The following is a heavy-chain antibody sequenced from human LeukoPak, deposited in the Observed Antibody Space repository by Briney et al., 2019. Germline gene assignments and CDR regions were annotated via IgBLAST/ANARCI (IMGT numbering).Heavy chain of an antibody. D-gene: IGHD3-22*01. J-gene: IGHJ4*02. CDR1: GFTFSDYY. V-gene: IGHV3-11*01. CDR3: ASLYYYDSSGCSDY. CDR2: ISSSGSTI. Sequence: GGSLRLSCAASGFTFSDYYMSWIRQAPGKGLEWVSYISSSGSTIYYADSVKGRFTISRDNAKNSLYLQMNSLRAEDTAVYYCASLYYYDSSGCSDYWGQGTLVTVSS.